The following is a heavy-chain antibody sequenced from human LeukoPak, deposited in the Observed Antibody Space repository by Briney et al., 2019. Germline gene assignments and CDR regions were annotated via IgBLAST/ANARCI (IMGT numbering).Heavy chain of an antibody. CDR1: GFTFSSYS. J-gene: IGHJ4*02. CDR3: ARDRRAVAGSGVDY. CDR2: ISSSSSYI. V-gene: IGHV3-21*01. D-gene: IGHD6-19*01. Sequence: GGSLRLSCAASGFTFSSYSMNWVRQAPGKGLEWVSSISSSSSYIYYAASVKGRFTISRDNAKNSLYLQMNSLRAEDTAVYYCARDRRAVAGSGVDYWGQGTLVTVSS.